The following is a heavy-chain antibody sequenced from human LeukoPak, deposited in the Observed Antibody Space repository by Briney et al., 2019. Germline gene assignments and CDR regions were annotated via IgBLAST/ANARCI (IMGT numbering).Heavy chain of an antibody. CDR1: GFSLSTSGMC. CDR3: ARTGSSSPFWSYGMDV. V-gene: IGHV2-70*11. J-gene: IGHJ6*02. CDR2: IDWDDDK. D-gene: IGHD6-13*01. Sequence: ESGPALVKPTQTLTLTCTFSGFSLSTSGMCVSWIRQPPGKALEWLARIDWDDDKYYSTSLKTRLTISKDTSKNQVVLTMTNMDPVDTATYYCARTGSSSPFWSYGMDVWGQGTTVTVSS.